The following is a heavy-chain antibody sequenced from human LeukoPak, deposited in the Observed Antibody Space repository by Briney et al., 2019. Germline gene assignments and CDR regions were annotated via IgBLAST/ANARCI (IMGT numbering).Heavy chain of an antibody. CDR3: ARDRGSEMATQFDY. CDR1: GGTFSSYA. D-gene: IGHD5-24*01. CDR2: IIPILGIA. Sequence: GASVTVSCQASGGTFSSYAISWVRQAPGQGLEWMGRIIPILGIANYAQKFQGRVTITADKSTSTAYMELGSLRSEDTAVYYCARDRGSEMATQFDYWGQGTLVTVSS. V-gene: IGHV1-69*04. J-gene: IGHJ4*02.